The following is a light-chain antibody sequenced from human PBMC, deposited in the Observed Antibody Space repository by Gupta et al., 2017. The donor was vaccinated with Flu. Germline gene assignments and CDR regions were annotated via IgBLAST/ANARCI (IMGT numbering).Light chain of an antibody. CDR1: NIITKS. Sequence: SYVLTQPPSMSVAPGQTATFTCGGNNIITKSAHWYQQKPGQAPVLVVYDDRARPSGIPERFLCSSSGDLATPHTSKVEVGDEADYYCQVSDATTDHRVFGGGTQLTVL. J-gene: IGLJ3*02. V-gene: IGLV3-21*02. CDR3: QVSDATTDHRV. CDR2: DDR.